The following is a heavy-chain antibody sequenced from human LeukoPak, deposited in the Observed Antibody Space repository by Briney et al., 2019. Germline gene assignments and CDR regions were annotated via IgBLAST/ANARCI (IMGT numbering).Heavy chain of an antibody. D-gene: IGHD2-2*02. CDR2: IIPIFGTA. Sequence: GASVKVSCKASGGTFSNHAISWVRQAPGQGLEWMGGIIPIFGTANYAQKFQGRVTITADESTSTAYMELSSLRSEDTAVYYCARIHGHYTWDIVVVPAAIHSWFDPWGQGTLVTVSS. CDR1: GGTFSNHA. J-gene: IGHJ5*02. CDR3: ARIHGHYTWDIVVVPAAIHSWFDP. V-gene: IGHV1-69*13.